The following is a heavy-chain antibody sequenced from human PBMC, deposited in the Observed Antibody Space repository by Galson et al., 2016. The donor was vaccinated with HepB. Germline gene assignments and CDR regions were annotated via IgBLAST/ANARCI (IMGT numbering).Heavy chain of an antibody. V-gene: IGHV3-23*01. Sequence: SLRLSCAGTGFTFSTYAMSWVRQAPGKRLEWVSAISGSGDTTYNEDSVKGRFSISRDNSKNTLYLQMGSLTAEDTAVYYCAKGSDAAATYWGQGALVTVSS. J-gene: IGHJ4*02. CDR3: AKGSDAAATY. D-gene: IGHD6-13*01. CDR1: GFTFSTYA. CDR2: ISGSGDTT.